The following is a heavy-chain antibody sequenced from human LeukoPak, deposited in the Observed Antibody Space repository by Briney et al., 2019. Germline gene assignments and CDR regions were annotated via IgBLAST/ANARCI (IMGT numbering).Heavy chain of an antibody. CDR2: ISSRGSTI. J-gene: IGHJ6*03. Sequence: GGSLRLSCAASGFTFSDYYMSWIRQAPGKGPEWVSYISSRGSTIYYADSVKGRFTISRDNAKNSLYLQMNSLRAEDTAVYYCARDKRLPWSGYYLNYYYYYMDVWGKGTTVTVSS. CDR3: ARDKRLPWSGYYLNYYYYYMDV. CDR1: GFTFSDYY. D-gene: IGHD3-3*01. V-gene: IGHV3-11*04.